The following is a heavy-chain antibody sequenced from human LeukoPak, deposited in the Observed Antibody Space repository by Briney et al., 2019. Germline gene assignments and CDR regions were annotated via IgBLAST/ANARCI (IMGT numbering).Heavy chain of an antibody. J-gene: IGHJ5*02. CDR3: AGCTMIVGNWFDP. CDR2: IYSGGST. Sequence: AGGSLRLSCAASGFTVSSNYMSWVRQAPGKGLEWVSVIYSGGSTYYADSVKGRFTISRDNAKNSLYLQMNSLRAEDTAVYYCAGCTMIVGNWFDPWGQGTLVTVSS. D-gene: IGHD3-22*01. CDR1: GFTVSSNY. V-gene: IGHV3-66*01.